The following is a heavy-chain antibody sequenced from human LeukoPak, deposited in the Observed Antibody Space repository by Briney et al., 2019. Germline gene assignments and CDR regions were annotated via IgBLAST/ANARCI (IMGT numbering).Heavy chain of an antibody. CDR3: ARPRVRGYYFDY. CDR2: INHSGST. CDR1: GGSFSGYY. Sequence: SETLSLTCAVYGGSFSGYYWSWIRQPPGKGLEWIGEINHSGSTNYNPSLKSRVTISVDTSKNQFSLKLSSVTAADTAVYYCARPRVRGYYFDYWGQGTLVTVSS. D-gene: IGHD3-10*02. J-gene: IGHJ4*02. V-gene: IGHV4-34*01.